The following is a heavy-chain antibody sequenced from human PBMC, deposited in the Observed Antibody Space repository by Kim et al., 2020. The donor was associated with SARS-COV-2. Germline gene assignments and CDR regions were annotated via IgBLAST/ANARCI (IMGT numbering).Heavy chain of an antibody. V-gene: IGHV3-72*01. CDR3: AKEGGRHLDY. J-gene: IGHJ4*02. CDR1: GFIFSDHY. D-gene: IGHD2-15*01. CDR2: IRNKANSYTT. Sequence: GGSLRLSCAASGFIFSDHYMDWVRQAPGKGLEWVGRIRNKANSYTTEYAASVKGRSTISRDDSKNSLYLQMNSLKTEDTAMYYCAKEGGRHLDYWGQGTLVTVSS.